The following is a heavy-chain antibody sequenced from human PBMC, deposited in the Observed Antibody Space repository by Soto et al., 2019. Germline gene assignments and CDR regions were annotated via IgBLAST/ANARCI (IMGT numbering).Heavy chain of an antibody. Sequence: SSGTLSLTCTVSGVSIISGGYYWSWIRQHPGKGLEWIGNFYYSGRTYYNPSLKSRVILSVDTSKNHFSLTMRSVTAADSAMYYCASVIGGDSESYFDYWGQGALVTVSS. CDR3: ASVIGGDSESYFDY. CDR2: FYYSGRT. J-gene: IGHJ4*02. D-gene: IGHD2-21*02. V-gene: IGHV4-31*03. CDR1: GVSIISGGYY.